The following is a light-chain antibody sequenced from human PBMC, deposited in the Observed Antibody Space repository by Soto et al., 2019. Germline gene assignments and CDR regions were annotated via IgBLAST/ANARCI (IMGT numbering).Light chain of an antibody. J-gene: IGLJ2*01. CDR3: SSYTSSSTV. CDR2: DVS. Sequence: QSALTQPASVSGSPGQSITISCTGISSDVGGYNYVSWYQQHPGKAPKLMIYDVSNRPSGASNRFSGSKSGNTASLTISGLQAEDEADYYCSSYTSSSTVFGGGTKLTVL. CDR1: SSDVGGYNY. V-gene: IGLV2-14*01.